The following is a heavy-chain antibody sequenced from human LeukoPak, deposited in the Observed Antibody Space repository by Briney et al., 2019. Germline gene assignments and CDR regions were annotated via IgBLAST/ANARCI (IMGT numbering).Heavy chain of an antibody. CDR2: INHSGST. J-gene: IGHJ4*02. Sequence: SETLSLTCAVYGGSFSGYYWSWIRQPPGKGLEWIGEINHSGSTNYNPSLKSRVTISVDTSKNQSSLKLSSVTAADTAVYYCARNRGYYGSGSYPHWGQGTLVTVSS. V-gene: IGHV4-34*01. D-gene: IGHD3-10*01. CDR3: ARNRGYYGSGSYPH. CDR1: GGSFSGYY.